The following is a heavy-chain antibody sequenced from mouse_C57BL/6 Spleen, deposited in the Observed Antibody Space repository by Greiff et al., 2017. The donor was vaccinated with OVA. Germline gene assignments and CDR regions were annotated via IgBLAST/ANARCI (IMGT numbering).Heavy chain of an antibody. J-gene: IGHJ2*01. Sequence: DVQLVESGGDLVKPGGSLELSCAASGFTFSSYGMSWVRQTPDKRLEWVATISSGGSYTYYPDSVKGRFTISRDNAKNTLYLQMSSLKSEDTAMYYCARGITAHFDYWGQGTTLTVSS. V-gene: IGHV5-6*01. CDR2: ISSGGSYT. CDR1: GFTFSSYG. CDR3: ARGITAHFDY. D-gene: IGHD2-4*01.